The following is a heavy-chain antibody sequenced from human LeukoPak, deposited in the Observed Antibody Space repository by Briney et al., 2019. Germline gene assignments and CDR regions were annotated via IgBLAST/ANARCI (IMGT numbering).Heavy chain of an antibody. CDR1: GFNFDDHA. CDR3: TRAVTGRDRKYYFDY. J-gene: IGHJ4*02. Sequence: GRSLRLLCAASGFNFDDHAMNWVRQAPGEGLEWIGFTIQKSASGTTEYAASVRGRFTISRDDSNRIAYLQMNSLKTEDTAVYYCTRAVTGRDRKYYFDYWGQGTRVTVSS. CDR2: TIQKSASGTT. D-gene: IGHD1-14*01. V-gene: IGHV3-49*04.